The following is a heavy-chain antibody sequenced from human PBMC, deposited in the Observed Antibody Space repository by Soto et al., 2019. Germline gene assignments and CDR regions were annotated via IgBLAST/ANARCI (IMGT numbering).Heavy chain of an antibody. V-gene: IGHV3-15*01. CDR2: IKSKTDGETT. D-gene: IGHD6-13*01. CDR1: GFTFSNAW. CDR3: TTIPGSWVFGY. Sequence: EVHLVESGGGSVKPGGALRLSCAASGFTFSNAWMTWVRQVPGKGLEWVGRIKSKTDGETTDYAAPVKGRLTISRDDSKNTLYLQMNSLKIEDTAVYYCTTIPGSWVFGYWGQGPLVTVSS. J-gene: IGHJ4*02.